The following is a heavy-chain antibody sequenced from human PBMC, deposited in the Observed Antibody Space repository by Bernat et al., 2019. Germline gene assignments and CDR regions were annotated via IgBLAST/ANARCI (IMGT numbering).Heavy chain of an antibody. Sequence: EVQVLESGGGLAQPGGSLRLSCAASGFTFSNYAMYWVRQAPGKGLEWVSVISDSGDSTYYADSVKGRFTISRDNSKNTLYLQMNSMRADDTAVYFFAKGGYFSGTSGSWVYGMDVWGQGTTLTVSS. CDR1: GFTFSNYA. CDR3: AKGGYFSGTSGSWVYGMDV. D-gene: IGHD2-15*01. J-gene: IGHJ6*02. CDR2: ISDSGDST. V-gene: IGHV3-23*01.